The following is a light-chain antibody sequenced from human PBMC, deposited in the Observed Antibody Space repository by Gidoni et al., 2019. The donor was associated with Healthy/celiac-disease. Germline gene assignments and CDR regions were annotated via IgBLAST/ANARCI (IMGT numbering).Light chain of an antibody. CDR1: QSISSY. V-gene: IGKV1-39*01. Sequence: DIQMTQSPSSLSASVEDRVTIPCRASQSISSYLNWYQQKPGKAPKLLIYAASSLQSVVPSRFSGSVSVTDFTLTISSLQPEDVANYYCQQSYSTPHTFGQGTKVDIK. CDR3: QQSYSTPHT. CDR2: AAS. J-gene: IGKJ3*01.